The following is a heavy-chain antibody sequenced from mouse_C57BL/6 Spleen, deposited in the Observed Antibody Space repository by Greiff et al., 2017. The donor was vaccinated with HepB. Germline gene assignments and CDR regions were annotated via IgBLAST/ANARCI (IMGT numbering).Heavy chain of an antibody. CDR2: INPSNFCT. CDR3: ARRRTTVKTWYFDY. D-gene: IGHD1-1*01. V-gene: IGHV1-53*01. CDR1: FYTFTSYL. Sequence: SFNLSFNSSFYTFTSYLMHLFKHIPLQFLEWIGNINPSNFCTNYNEKFKSKATLTVDKSSSTAYMQLSSLTSEDSAVYYCARRRTTVKTWYFDYWGQGTTLTVSS. J-gene: IGHJ2*01.